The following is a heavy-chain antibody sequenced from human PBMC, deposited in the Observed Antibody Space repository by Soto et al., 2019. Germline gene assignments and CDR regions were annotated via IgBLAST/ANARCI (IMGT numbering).Heavy chain of an antibody. CDR1: GGSISSGGYS. J-gene: IGHJ4*02. CDR3: ARGGGYCSSTSCHTGMNYFDY. V-gene: IGHV4-30-2*01. CDR2: IYHSGST. Sequence: SETLSLTCAVSGGSISSGGYSWSWIRQPPGKGLEWIGYIYHSGSTYYNPSLKSRVTISVDRSKNQFSLKLSSVTAADTAVYYCARGGGYCSSTSCHTGMNYFDYWGQGTLVTFSS. D-gene: IGHD2-2*02.